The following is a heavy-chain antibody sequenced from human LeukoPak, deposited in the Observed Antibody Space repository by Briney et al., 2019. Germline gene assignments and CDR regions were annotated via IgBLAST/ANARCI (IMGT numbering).Heavy chain of an antibody. J-gene: IGHJ4*02. CDR2: IYTSGST. CDR1: GGSISSSSYY. V-gene: IGHV4-39*07. CDR3: ARSDDDILTVDY. Sequence: PSETLSLTCTVSGGSISSSSYYWGWIRQPPGKGLEWIGRIYTSGSTNYNPSLKSRVTMSVDTSKNQFSLKLSSVTAADTAVYYCARSDDDILTVDYWGQGTLVTVSS. D-gene: IGHD3-9*01.